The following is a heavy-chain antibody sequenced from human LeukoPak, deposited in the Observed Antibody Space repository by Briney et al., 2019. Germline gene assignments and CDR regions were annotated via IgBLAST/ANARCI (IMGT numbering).Heavy chain of an antibody. Sequence: LSLTCTVSGGSISNYHWSWVRQPPGKGLEWIGYIYDSGSTNYNPSLRSRVTISTDTAKNQLSLKLSSVTAADTAVYYCARGTTLGWYGDYWGQGALVTVSP. CDR2: IYDSGST. CDR3: ARGTTLGWYGDY. V-gene: IGHV4-59*01. D-gene: IGHD6-19*01. CDR1: GGSISNYH. J-gene: IGHJ4*02.